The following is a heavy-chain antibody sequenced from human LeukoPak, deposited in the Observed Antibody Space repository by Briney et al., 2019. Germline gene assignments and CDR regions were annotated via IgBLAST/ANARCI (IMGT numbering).Heavy chain of an antibody. Sequence: GGSLRLSCAASGVTFSNYAMSWVRQAPGKGLEWVSAISGSGGSTYYADSVKGRFTTSRDNSKNTLYLQMNSLRAEDTAIYYCAGCTTGNTHYPIDYWGQGTLVTVSS. CDR2: ISGSGGST. D-gene: IGHD4-17*01. J-gene: IGHJ4*02. CDR1: GVTFSNYA. V-gene: IGHV3-23*01. CDR3: AGCTTGNTHYPIDY.